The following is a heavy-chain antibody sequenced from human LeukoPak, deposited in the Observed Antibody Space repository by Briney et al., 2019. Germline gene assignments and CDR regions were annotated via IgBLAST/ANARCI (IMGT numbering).Heavy chain of an antibody. V-gene: IGHV4-4*02. D-gene: IGHD3-10*01. J-gene: IGHJ6*02. CDR3: ARGEDSGTWYGMDV. CDR2: IYHSGST. Sequence: PSGTLSLTCAVSGGSISGNNWWSWVRQSPGKGLEWIGEIYHSGSTNYNPSLKSRVTISVDKSKSQFSLNLSSVTAADTAVYYCARGEDSGTWYGMDVWGQGTTVTVSS. CDR1: GGSISGNNW.